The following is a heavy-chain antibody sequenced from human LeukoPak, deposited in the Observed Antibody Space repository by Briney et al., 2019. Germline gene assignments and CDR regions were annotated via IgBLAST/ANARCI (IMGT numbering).Heavy chain of an antibody. V-gene: IGHV4-59*01. D-gene: IGHD2-8*01. J-gene: IGHJ6*02. Sequence: SETLSLTCTVSGGSISSYYWSWIRQPPGKGLEWIGYICYSGSTNYNPSLKSRVTISVDTSKNQFSLKLSSVTAADTAVYYCAGRRYCTNGVCYQYYYYGMDVWGQGTTVTVSS. CDR3: AGRRYCTNGVCYQYYYYGMDV. CDR2: ICYSGST. CDR1: GGSISSYY.